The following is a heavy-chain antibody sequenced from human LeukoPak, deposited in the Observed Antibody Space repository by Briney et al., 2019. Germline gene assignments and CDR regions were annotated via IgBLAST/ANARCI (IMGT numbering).Heavy chain of an antibody. D-gene: IGHD3-22*01. CDR3: AKVSGYYFDSGGYYYFDY. CDR2: LSGSGGNT. J-gene: IGHJ4*02. Sequence: PGESLRLSCAASGFTFSSYAMGWVRQAPGKGLEWVSGLSGSGGNTYYADSVKGRFTISRDNSRNTLSLQMNSLRAEDTAVYYCAKVSGYYFDSGGYYYFDYWGQGTLVTVSS. V-gene: IGHV3-23*01. CDR1: GFTFSSYA.